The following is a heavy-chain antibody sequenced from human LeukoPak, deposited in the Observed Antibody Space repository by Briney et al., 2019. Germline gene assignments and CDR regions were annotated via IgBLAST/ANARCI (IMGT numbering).Heavy chain of an antibody. CDR3: ARRYNWNDRWD. D-gene: IGHD1-1*01. CDR2: IYYSGST. J-gene: IGHJ4*02. V-gene: IGHV4-38-2*02. Sequence: SETLSLTCTVSGYSISSGYYWGWIRPPPGKGLEWIGSIYYSGSTYYNPSLKSRLTISLDTSKNQFSLRLSSVTAADTAFYYCARRYNWNDRWDWGQGTLVTVSP. CDR1: GYSISSGYY.